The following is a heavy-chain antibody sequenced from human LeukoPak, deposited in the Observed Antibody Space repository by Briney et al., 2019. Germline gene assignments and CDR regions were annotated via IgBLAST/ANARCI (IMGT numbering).Heavy chain of an antibody. J-gene: IGHJ4*02. CDR2: ISSSSSYI. CDR3: ARDGMITFGGVIVLFDY. D-gene: IGHD3-16*02. V-gene: IGHV3-11*06. Sequence: GGSLRLSCAASGFAFSDYYMSWTRQAPGKGLEWVSSISSSSSYIYYADSVKGRFTISRDNAKNSLYLQMNSLRAEDTAVYYCARDGMITFGGVIVLFDYWGQGTLVTVSS. CDR1: GFAFSDYY.